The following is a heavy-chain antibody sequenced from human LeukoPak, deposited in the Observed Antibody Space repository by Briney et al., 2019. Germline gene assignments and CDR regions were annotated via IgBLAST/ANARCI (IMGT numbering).Heavy chain of an antibody. CDR3: ARERGSSGRAGYFDP. CDR2: ISHESGVT. CDR1: GLTFSDSI. V-gene: IGHV3-30*04. Sequence: RPGGSLRLSCAASGLTFSDSIFHWVRQTPAKVLEWVALISHESGVTNFADSVRGRFTISRDNSQNTVHLQMSSLRPEDTAVYFCARERGSSGRAGYFDPWGQGTLVTVSS. D-gene: IGHD3-22*01. J-gene: IGHJ5*02.